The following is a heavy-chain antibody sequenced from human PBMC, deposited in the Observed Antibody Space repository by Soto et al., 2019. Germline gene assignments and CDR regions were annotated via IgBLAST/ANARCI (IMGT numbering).Heavy chain of an antibody. D-gene: IGHD6-6*01. J-gene: IGHJ6*02. CDR3: ARDIRGAARTYYYYGMDV. CDR1: GFTFSSYS. V-gene: IGHV3-48*02. CDR2: ISSSSSTI. Sequence: PGESLRLSCAASGFTFSSYSMNWVRQAAGKGLEWVSYISSSSSTIYYADSVKGRFTISRDNAKNSLYLQMNSLRDEDTAVYYCARDIRGAARTYYYYGMDVWGQGTTVTVYS.